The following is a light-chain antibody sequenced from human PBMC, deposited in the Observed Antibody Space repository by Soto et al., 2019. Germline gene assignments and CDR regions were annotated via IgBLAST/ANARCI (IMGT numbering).Light chain of an antibody. J-gene: IGKJ5*01. Sequence: AIQLTQSPSSLSASVGDRVTITCRASQGISSALAWYQQKPGKAPRLLIYDASALESGVPSRFSGSGSGTDFTLTISSQQPEDFATYYCQQFNDYTITFGQGTRLEI. CDR1: QGISSA. CDR3: QQFNDYTIT. CDR2: DAS. V-gene: IGKV1D-13*01.